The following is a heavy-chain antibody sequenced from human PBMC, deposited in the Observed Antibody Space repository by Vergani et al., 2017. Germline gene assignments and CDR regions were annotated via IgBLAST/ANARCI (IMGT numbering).Heavy chain of an antibody. D-gene: IGHD3-3*01. CDR3: AKDMTGRGSGYDY. J-gene: IGHJ4*02. V-gene: IGHV3-43*01. Sequence: EVQLVESGGGLVQPGRSLRLSCAASGFTFDDYTMHWVRQAPGKGLEWVSLISWDGGSTDYADSVKGRFTISRDNSKNSLYLQMNRLRTEDTALYYCAKDMTGRGSGYDYWGQGTLVTVSS. CDR1: GFTFDDYT. CDR2: ISWDGGST.